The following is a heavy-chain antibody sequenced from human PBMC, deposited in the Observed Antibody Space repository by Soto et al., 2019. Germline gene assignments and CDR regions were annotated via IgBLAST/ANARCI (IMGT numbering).Heavy chain of an antibody. Sequence: QVQLVESGGGVVQPGRSLRLSCAASGFTFSSYGMHWVRQAPGKGLEWVAAISYDGNNKYYADSVKGRFTISRDNSKNTPYLQMSSLRAEDTAVYYCANGLGGTYSFDYWGQGTLVTVSS. CDR1: GFTFSSYG. CDR2: ISYDGNNK. CDR3: ANGLGGTYSFDY. J-gene: IGHJ4*02. D-gene: IGHD3-16*01. V-gene: IGHV3-30*18.